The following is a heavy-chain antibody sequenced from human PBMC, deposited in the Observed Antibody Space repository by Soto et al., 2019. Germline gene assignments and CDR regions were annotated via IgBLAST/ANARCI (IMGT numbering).Heavy chain of an antibody. CDR2: IYYSGTT. V-gene: IGHV4-31*03. D-gene: IGHD6-25*01. J-gene: IGHJ4*02. CDR3: AKDSSAAFDY. CDR1: GGSISSGGYY. Sequence: SETLSLTCTVSGGSISSGGYYWSWIRQHPGKGLEWIGYIYYSGTTYYNPSLKSRVTISVDTSKNQFSLKLSSVRADDSAVYFCAKDSSAAFDYWGQGTVVTVSS.